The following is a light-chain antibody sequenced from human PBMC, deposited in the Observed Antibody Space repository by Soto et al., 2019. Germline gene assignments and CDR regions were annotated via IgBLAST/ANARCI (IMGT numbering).Light chain of an antibody. Sequence: QSVLTQPPSASGTPGQRVTISCSGGNSNIGSYTVSWYQLLPGTAPKLLIHNNIQRPSGVPDRFSGSKSGTSASLAIRGLQSEDEAHYYCATWDGSRPVFGGGTQLTVL. V-gene: IGLV1-44*01. CDR3: ATWDGSRPV. J-gene: IGLJ2*01. CDR2: NNI. CDR1: NSNIGSYT.